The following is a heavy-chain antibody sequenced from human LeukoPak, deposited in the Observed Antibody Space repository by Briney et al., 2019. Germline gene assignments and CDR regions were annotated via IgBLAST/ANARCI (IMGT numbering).Heavy chain of an antibody. CDR2: MNPNSGNT. J-gene: IGHJ5*02. CDR1: GYTFTSYD. V-gene: IGHV1-8*03. D-gene: IGHD3-22*01. CDR3: AKDGDYYDSSGYSRGLDH. Sequence: GASGKVSCKASGYTFTSYDINWVRQATGQGLEWRGWMNPNSGNTGYAQKFQGRVTITRNTSISTAYMELRSLRSDDPAVYYCAKDGDYYDSSGYSRGLDHWGQGTLVTVSS.